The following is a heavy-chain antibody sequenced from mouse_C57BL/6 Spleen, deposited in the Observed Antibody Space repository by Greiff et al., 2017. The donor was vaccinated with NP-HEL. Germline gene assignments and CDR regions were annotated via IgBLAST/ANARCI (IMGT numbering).Heavy chain of an antibody. D-gene: IGHD2-4*01. Sequence: VQGVESGPELVKPGASVKISCKASGYAFSSSWMNWVKQRPGKGLEWIGRIYPGDGDTNYNGKFKGKATLTADKSSSTAYMQLSSLTSEDSAVYFCARDDYDGGTWFAYWGQGTLVTVSA. CDR2: IYPGDGDT. J-gene: IGHJ3*01. CDR3: ARDDYDGGTWFAY. V-gene: IGHV1-82*01. CDR1: GYAFSSSW.